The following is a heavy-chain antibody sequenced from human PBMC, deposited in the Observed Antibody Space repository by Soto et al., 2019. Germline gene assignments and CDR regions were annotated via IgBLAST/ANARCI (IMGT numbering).Heavy chain of an antibody. CDR3: ARGVYCTNGVCYTSLDY. CDR2: INHSGST. J-gene: IGHJ4*02. D-gene: IGHD2-8*01. CDR1: GGSFSGYY. Sequence: SETLSLTCAVYGGSFSGYYWSWIRQPPGKGLEWIGEINHSGSTNYNPSPKSRVTISVDTSKNQFSLKLSSVTAADTAVYYCARGVYCTNGVCYTSLDYWGQGTLVTVSS. V-gene: IGHV4-34*01.